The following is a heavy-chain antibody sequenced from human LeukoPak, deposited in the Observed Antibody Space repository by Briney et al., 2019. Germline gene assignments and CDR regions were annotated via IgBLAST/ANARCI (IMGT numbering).Heavy chain of an antibody. D-gene: IGHD2-2*01. Sequence: PESLSLTCAVSGGSFSGYYWSWIRQPPAKGLEWIGEINHSRSTYYNPSVKSRVTISVVTSKNQFSLKLSSVTASDSAVNYCARRRPYVNVVPAAYIDYLGQGTLFTVSS. CDR3: ARRRPYVNVVPAAYIDY. CDR1: GGSFSGYY. J-gene: IGHJ4*02. CDR2: INHSRST. V-gene: IGHV4-34*01.